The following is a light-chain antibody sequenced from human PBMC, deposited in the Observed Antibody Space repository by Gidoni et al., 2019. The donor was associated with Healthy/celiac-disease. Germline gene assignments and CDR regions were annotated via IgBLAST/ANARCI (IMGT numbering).Light chain of an antibody. Sequence: DIQMTHSPSSLSASVGDRVTITCRARQSISSYLNWYQQKPGKAPKLLIYAASSLQSGVPSRFSGSGSGTDFTLTISSLQPEDFATYYCQQSYSTGYTFGQGIKLEIK. J-gene: IGKJ2*01. CDR1: QSISSY. CDR3: QQSYSTGYT. CDR2: AAS. V-gene: IGKV1-39*01.